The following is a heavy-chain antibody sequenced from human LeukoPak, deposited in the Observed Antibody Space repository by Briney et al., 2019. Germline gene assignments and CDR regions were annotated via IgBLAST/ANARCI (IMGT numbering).Heavy chain of an antibody. V-gene: IGHV4-39*01. Sequence: PSETLSLTCSVSGASITNSSFYWGWTRQPPGKGLEWIGSIYYNGSTYYNPSLKSRVTISVDTSTNQFSLKLKSVTAADTAVYYCARRRDDILTGYYTPRDDYWGQGTLVTVSS. CDR1: GASITNSSFY. J-gene: IGHJ4*02. CDR3: ARRRDDILTGYYTPRDDY. D-gene: IGHD3-9*01. CDR2: IYYNGST.